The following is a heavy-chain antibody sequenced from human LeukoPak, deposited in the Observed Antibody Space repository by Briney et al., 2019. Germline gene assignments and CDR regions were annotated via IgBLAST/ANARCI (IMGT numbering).Heavy chain of an antibody. Sequence: GGSLRLSCAVSGFTVSSNYMSWVRQAPGKGLEWVSVIYSGGSTYYADSVKGRFTISRDNSKNTLYLQMNSLRAEDTVVYYCASGGPHNWFDPWGQGTLVTVSS. CDR2: IYSGGST. CDR3: ASGGPHNWFDP. CDR1: GFTVSSNY. J-gene: IGHJ5*02. V-gene: IGHV3-53*01. D-gene: IGHD4-23*01.